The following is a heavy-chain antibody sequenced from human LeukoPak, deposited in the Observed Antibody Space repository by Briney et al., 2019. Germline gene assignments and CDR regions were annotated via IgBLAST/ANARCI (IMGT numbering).Heavy chain of an antibody. CDR3: AREVSEGFDF. J-gene: IGHJ4*02. CDR1: GFTFSGYS. Sequence: PGGSLRLSCTASGFTFSGYSMNWIRQAPGKGLEWVSSFGIRSTSIYHAGSVKGRFAISRDNAKNSLYLQMNSLRAEDTALYYCAREVSEGFDFWGQGTLVTVSS. D-gene: IGHD3-22*01. V-gene: IGHV3-21*01. CDR2: FGIRSTSI.